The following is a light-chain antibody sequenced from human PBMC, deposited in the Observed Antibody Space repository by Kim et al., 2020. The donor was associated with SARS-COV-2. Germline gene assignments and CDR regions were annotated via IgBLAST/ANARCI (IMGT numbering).Light chain of an antibody. CDR1: KSVSST. J-gene: IGKJ1*01. CDR2: GAS. V-gene: IGKV3-15*01. CDR3: QQYNNWWT. Sequence: AGSPGERATTSWRASKSVSSTLAWSQQKPGQAPRLLIYGASTRATGTPARFSGSGSGTEFTLTISSMQSEDFAVYYCQQYNNWWTFGQGTKVEIK.